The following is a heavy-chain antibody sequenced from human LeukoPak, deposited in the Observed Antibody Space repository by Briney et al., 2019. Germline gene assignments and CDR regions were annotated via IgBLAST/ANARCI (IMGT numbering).Heavy chain of an antibody. J-gene: IGHJ6*02. Sequence: SQTLSLTCAVSGGSISSGGYSWSWIRQPPGKGLEWIGYIYHSGSTYYNPSLKSRVTITVDRSKNQFSLKLSSVTAADTAVYYCARGGSGSAIYYYYGMDVWGQGTTVTVSS. V-gene: IGHV4-30-2*01. D-gene: IGHD3-10*01. CDR1: GGSISSGGYS. CDR3: ARGGSGSAIYYYYGMDV. CDR2: IYHSGST.